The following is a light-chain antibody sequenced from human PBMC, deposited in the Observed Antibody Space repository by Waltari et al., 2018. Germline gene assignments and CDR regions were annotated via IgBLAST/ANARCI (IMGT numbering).Light chain of an antibody. V-gene: IGLV4-69*01. CDR3: QTGGHGTWV. CDR2: INSDGSH. CDR1: SGHTSNI. Sequence: QLVLTQSPSASASLGASVKLTCTLDSGHTSNIIAWLQQHPQKGPRFLMKINSDGSHSKGDEIPDRFAGSSSGAERYLTLSSLQSEDEADYYCQTGGHGTWVFGGGTKLTVL. J-gene: IGLJ3*02.